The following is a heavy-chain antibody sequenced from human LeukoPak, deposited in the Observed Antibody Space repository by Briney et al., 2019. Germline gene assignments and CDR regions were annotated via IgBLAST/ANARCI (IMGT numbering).Heavy chain of an antibody. D-gene: IGHD3-10*01. CDR2: IYPGDCDT. CDR1: GYIFTDYW. Sequence: GASLKISCQVSGYIFTDYWIGWVRQLPGKGLESMGIIYPGDCDTSYSTFFQGQVTISGDKSMSTVYLQWSSLKASDTAMYYCARQSRDGSKTRGYYFDHWGQGTLVTVSS. J-gene: IGHJ4*02. V-gene: IGHV5-51*01. CDR3: ARQSRDGSKTRGYYFDH.